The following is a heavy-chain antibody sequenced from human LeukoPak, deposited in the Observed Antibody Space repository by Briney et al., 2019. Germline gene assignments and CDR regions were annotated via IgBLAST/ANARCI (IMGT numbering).Heavy chain of an antibody. CDR1: GFTFSSYG. J-gene: IGHJ6*03. Sequence: PGRSLRLSCAASGFTFSSYGMHWVRQAPGKGLEWVAVIWYDGSNKYYADSVKGRFTISRDNSKNTLYLQMNSLRAEDTAVYYCARSPVVAATLIFDYYMDVWGKGTMVTVSS. CDR2: IWYDGSNK. CDR3: ARSPVVAATLIFDYYMDV. V-gene: IGHV3-33*01. D-gene: IGHD2-15*01.